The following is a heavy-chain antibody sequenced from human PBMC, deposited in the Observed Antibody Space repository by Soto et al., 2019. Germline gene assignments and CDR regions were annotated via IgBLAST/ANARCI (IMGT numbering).Heavy chain of an antibody. V-gene: IGHV3-21*01. D-gene: IGHD2-2*01. Sequence: GGSLRLSCTVSGFAFNNYGIIWVRQAPGKGLEWVSSISKSDYTYYSDSVKGRFTISRDNAKNSVSLQMNTLRVEDTAVYYCAREDSIIIPAVSDFWGQGTLVTVSS. J-gene: IGHJ4*02. CDR1: GFAFNNYG. CDR2: ISKSDYT. CDR3: AREDSIIIPAVSDF.